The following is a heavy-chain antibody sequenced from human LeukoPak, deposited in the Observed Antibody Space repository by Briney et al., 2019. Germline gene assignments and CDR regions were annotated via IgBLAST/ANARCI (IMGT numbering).Heavy chain of an antibody. V-gene: IGHV3-7*01. J-gene: IGHJ1*01. CDR3: ARDRYFQY. CDR2: IKHDGSEE. D-gene: IGHD1-14*01. Sequence: ETLSLPCAVYGGSFSGYYWSCIRHPPGKRLEWVANIKHDGSEEHYVAPVEGRFSISRDKATTSLYLQMHRLRAEDTAAFDCARDRYFQYWVQGSLVIVSS. CDR1: GGSFSGYY.